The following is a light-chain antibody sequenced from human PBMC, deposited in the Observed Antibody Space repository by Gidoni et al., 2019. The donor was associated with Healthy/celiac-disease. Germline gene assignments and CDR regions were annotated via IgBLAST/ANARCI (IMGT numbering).Light chain of an antibody. CDR1: SSDVGGYNF. Sequence: QSALTQPPSASGSPGQSVTISCTGTSSDVGGYNFVSWYQQYPGTAPKLMVYEVTKRPSGVPDRFFGSKSGNTASLTVSGLQAEDEADYYCSSYAGSNIWVFGGGTKLTVL. J-gene: IGLJ3*02. CDR3: SSYAGSNIWV. CDR2: EVT. V-gene: IGLV2-8*01.